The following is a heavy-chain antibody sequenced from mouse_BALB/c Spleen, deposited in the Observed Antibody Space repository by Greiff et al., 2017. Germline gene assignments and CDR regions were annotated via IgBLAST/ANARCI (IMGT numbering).Heavy chain of an antibody. Sequence: VQLKESGAELVRPGALVKLSCKASGFNIKDYYMHWVKQRPEQGLEWIGWIDPENGNTIYDPKFQGKASITADTSSNTAYLQLSSLTSEDTAVYYCARSYYDFSWFAYWGQGTLVTVSA. D-gene: IGHD2-4*01. CDR3: ARSYYDFSWFAY. CDR2: IDPENGNT. J-gene: IGHJ3*01. CDR1: GFNIKDYY. V-gene: IGHV14-1*02.